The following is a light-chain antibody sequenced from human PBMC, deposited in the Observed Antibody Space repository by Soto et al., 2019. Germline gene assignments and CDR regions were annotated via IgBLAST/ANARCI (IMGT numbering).Light chain of an antibody. CDR2: LNSDGSH. CDR3: QTWGTGIVV. Sequence: QLVLTQSPSASASLGASVKLTCTLSSGHSSYAIAWHQQQPEKGPRYLMKLNSDGSHSKGDGIPDRFSGSSSGAERYLTIPIIQSANEADYYCQTWGTGIVVFGGGTKLTVL. V-gene: IGLV4-69*01. CDR1: SGHSSYA. J-gene: IGLJ2*01.